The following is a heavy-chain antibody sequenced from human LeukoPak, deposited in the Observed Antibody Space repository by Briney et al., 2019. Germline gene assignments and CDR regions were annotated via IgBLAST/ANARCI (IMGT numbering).Heavy chain of an antibody. Sequence: GGSLRLSCAASGFTFSSYAMSWVRQAPGKGLEWGSAISGSGGSTYYADSVKGRFTISRDNSKNTLYLQMNSLRAEDTAVYYCAKDRDDYDSSGSNWFDPWGQGTLVTVSS. J-gene: IGHJ5*02. CDR2: ISGSGGST. CDR3: AKDRDDYDSSGSNWFDP. V-gene: IGHV3-23*01. CDR1: GFTFSSYA. D-gene: IGHD3-22*01.